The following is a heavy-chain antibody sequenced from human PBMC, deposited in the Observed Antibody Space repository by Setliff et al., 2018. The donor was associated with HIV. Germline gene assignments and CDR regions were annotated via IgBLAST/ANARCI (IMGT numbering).Heavy chain of an antibody. V-gene: IGHV4-59*12. CDR1: GGSISSYY. CDR3: ARGGVGAALVWFDP. D-gene: IGHD1-26*01. CDR2: IYYSGST. J-gene: IGHJ5*02. Sequence: PSETLSLTCTVSGGSISSYYWSWIRQSPGKGLEWIGYIYYSGSTNYNPSLKSRVTISLDKSKNHFSLKLTSVTAADTAVYYCARGGVGAALVWFDPWGQGTLVTVSS.